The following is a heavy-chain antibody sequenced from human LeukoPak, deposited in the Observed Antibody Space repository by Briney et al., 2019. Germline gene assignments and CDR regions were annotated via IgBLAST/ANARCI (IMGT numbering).Heavy chain of an antibody. CDR2: IYYTGST. Sequence: SETLSLTCAVYGGSFSGYYWSWIRQHPGKGLAWIGYIYYTGSTYYNPSLKSRLTISVDTSKNQFSLKLSSVTAADTAIYYCATRNSRDDYNYWGQGTLVTVSS. D-gene: IGHD5-24*01. V-gene: IGHV4-31*11. CDR3: ATRNSRDDYNY. CDR1: GGSFSGYY. J-gene: IGHJ4*02.